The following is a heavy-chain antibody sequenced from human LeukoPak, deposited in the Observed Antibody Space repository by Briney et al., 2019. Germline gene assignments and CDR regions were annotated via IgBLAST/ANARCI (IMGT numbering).Heavy chain of an antibody. D-gene: IGHD4-17*01. CDR3: ARARTTRGFDY. J-gene: IGHJ4*02. Sequence: GGSLRLSCAASGFTFNSYGIHWVRQAPAKGLEWVAFIWYDGSNKYYADSVKGRFTISRDNSKNTLYLQMNSLRAEDTAVYYCARARTTRGFDYWGQGTLVTVSS. CDR2: IWYDGSNK. CDR1: GFTFNSYG. V-gene: IGHV3-33*01.